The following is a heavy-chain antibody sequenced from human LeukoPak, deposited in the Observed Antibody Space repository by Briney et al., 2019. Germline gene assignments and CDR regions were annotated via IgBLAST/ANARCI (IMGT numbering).Heavy chain of an antibody. Sequence: PGGSLRLSCAASGFTFSNYEMNWVRQAPGNGLEWVSYISAIDSTTYYADTVKGRFTISRDNAKNSLYLQMNSLRVEDTAVYHCARGLASSNWPHWFDPWGQGTLASVSS. D-gene: IGHD6-13*01. CDR1: GFTFSNYE. CDR2: ISAIDSTT. J-gene: IGHJ5*02. CDR3: ARGLASSNWPHWFDP. V-gene: IGHV3-48*03.